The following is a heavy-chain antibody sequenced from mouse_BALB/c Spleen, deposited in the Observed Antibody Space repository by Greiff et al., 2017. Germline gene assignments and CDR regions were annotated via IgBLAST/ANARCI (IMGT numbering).Heavy chain of an antibody. V-gene: IGHV1-87*01. CDR2: IYPGDGDT. CDR1: GYTFTSYW. CDR3: ARSPYGNYAAMDY. Sequence: QVQLQQSGAELARPGASVKLSCKASGYTFTSYWMQWVKQRPGQGLEWIGAIYPGDGDTRYTQKFKGKATLTADKSSSTAYMQLSSLTSEDSAVYYCARSPYGNYAAMDYWGQGTSVTVSS. D-gene: IGHD2-10*02. J-gene: IGHJ4*01.